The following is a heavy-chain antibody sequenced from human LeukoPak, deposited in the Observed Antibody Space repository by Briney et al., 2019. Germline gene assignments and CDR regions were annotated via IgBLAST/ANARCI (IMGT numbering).Heavy chain of an antibody. Sequence: GGSLRLSCAASGFTFSSYWMSWVRQAPGKGLEWVANIKQDGSEKYYVDSVKGRFTISRDNAKNSLYLQMNSLRAEDTAVYYCARDIMGLSYSSSSVLGYNWFDPWGQGTLVTVSS. CDR2: IKQDGSEK. V-gene: IGHV3-7*01. D-gene: IGHD6-6*01. CDR3: ARDIMGLSYSSSSVLGYNWFDP. J-gene: IGHJ5*02. CDR1: GFTFSSYW.